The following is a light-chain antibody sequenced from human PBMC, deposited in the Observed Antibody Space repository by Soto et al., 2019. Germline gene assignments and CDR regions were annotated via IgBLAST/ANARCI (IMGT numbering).Light chain of an antibody. CDR3: QQYHNWPPLT. CDR1: RSVSSN. Sequence: EIVLTQYTATLSVSPGERASLSCRASRSVSSNLAWYQQKPGQAPRLLIYDASTRATGIPARFSGSGSGADFTLTISSLQSADFAVYYCQQYHNWPPLTFGGRTKVDI. V-gene: IGKV3-15*01. J-gene: IGKJ4*01. CDR2: DAS.